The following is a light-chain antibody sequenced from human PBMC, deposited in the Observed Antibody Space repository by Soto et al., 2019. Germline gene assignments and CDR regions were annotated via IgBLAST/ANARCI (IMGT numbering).Light chain of an antibody. J-gene: IGKJ4*01. CDR1: QSLLDSDDGNTY. Sequence: DIVMTQTPLSLPVTPGEPASISCGSSQSLLDSDDGNTYLDWYLQKPGQSPQLLIYTVSYRASGVPDRFSGSGSGTDFTPKISRVEAEDVGVYYCMQRIEFPLTFGGGTKVDIK. CDR3: MQRIEFPLT. V-gene: IGKV2-40*01. CDR2: TVS.